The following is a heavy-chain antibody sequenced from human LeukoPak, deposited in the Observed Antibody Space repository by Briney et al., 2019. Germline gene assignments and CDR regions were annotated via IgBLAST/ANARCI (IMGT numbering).Heavy chain of an antibody. Sequence: GGSLRLSCAASGFSFSSYTMNWVRQAPGKGLEWVSIISSSSTYIYYADSVKGRFTISRDNAKNALYLQMNSLRVGDTAVYYCARDGRCGGDCYASWGQGTLVTVSS. J-gene: IGHJ4*02. CDR1: GFSFSSYT. CDR3: ARDGRCGGDCYAS. V-gene: IGHV3-21*01. D-gene: IGHD2-21*02. CDR2: ISSSSTYI.